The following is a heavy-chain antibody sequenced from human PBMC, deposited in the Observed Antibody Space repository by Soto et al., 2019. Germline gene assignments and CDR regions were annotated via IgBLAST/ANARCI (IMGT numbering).Heavy chain of an antibody. CDR3: ARGGHVVVVTAALDY. V-gene: IGHV1-46*01. Sequence: QVQLVQSGAEVKKPGASVKVSCKASGDTFTDYYIHWVRQAPGQGLEWMGTVNPSGGHTTYAQHFLGNRTMTRDTSPSTLYMELTSLTSEDTAVYYCARGGHVVVVTAALDYWGQGTLVTVSS. CDR2: VNPSGGHT. D-gene: IGHD2-21*02. CDR1: GDTFTDYY. J-gene: IGHJ4*02.